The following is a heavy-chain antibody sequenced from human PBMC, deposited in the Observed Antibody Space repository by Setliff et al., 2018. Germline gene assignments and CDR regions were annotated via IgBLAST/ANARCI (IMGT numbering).Heavy chain of an antibody. CDR1: GYDFFGYW. J-gene: IGHJ6*03. CDR3: ARLAVRNTVYYYFTDV. CDR2: IYPGDSDT. V-gene: IGHV5-51*01. Sequence: GESLKISCQGLGYDFFGYWIAWVRQVPGKGPEWVGLIYPGDSDTRYSPSFQGQVTIAVDRSRVTAYLQWGSLKASDAATYYCARLAVRNTVYYYFTDVWGKGTSVTVSS. D-gene: IGHD2-2*02.